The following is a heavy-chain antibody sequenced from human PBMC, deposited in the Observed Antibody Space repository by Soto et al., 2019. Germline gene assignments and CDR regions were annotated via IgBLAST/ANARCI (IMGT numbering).Heavy chain of an antibody. Sequence: GGSLRLSCAASGFTFSSYAMSWVRQAPGKGLEWVSSVSAGGDMTYYSDSVKGRFTISRDNSNNALFPQMNSLRAEDTALYYCARGDRGGSGSPASYYYSGLDVWGQGTTVTVSS. CDR3: ARGDRGGSGSPASYYYSGLDV. D-gene: IGHD3-10*01. J-gene: IGHJ6*02. CDR1: GFTFSSYA. V-gene: IGHV3-23*01. CDR2: VSAGGDMT.